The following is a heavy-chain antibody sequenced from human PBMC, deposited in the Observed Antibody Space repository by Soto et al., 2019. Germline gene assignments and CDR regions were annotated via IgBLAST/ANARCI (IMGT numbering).Heavy chain of an antibody. V-gene: IGHV3-53*02. D-gene: IGHD1-20*01. J-gene: IGHJ6*02. Sequence: EVQLVETGGGLIQPGGSLRLSCAASGFTVSSNYMSWVRQAPGKGLEWVSVIYSGGSTYYADSVKGRFTISRDNSKNTLYLQMNSLRAEDTAVYYCARDRWASSVLGYYYYRMDVWGQGTTVTVSS. CDR1: GFTVSSNY. CDR2: IYSGGST. CDR3: ARDRWASSVLGYYYYRMDV.